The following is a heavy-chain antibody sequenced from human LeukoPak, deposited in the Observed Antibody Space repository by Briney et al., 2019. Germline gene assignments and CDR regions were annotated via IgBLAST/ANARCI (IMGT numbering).Heavy chain of an antibody. Sequence: GGSLRLSCAASGFPFSSYNMNWVRQAPGKGLEWVSYISLSTTSIYYADSVKGRFTISRDNAKNSLYLQMNSLRAEDTAVYYCARGPLPDYWGQGTLVTVSS. CDR2: ISLSTTSI. V-gene: IGHV3-48*04. J-gene: IGHJ4*02. CDR3: ARGPLPDY. CDR1: GFPFSSYN.